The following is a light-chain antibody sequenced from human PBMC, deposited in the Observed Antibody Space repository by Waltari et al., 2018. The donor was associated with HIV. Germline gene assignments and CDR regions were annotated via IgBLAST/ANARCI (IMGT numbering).Light chain of an antibody. Sequence: QSALTQPASVSGSPGQSITISCTGTSSDVGGYNYVSWNQQHPGKAPKLMIYDVSNRPSGVSNLFSGSKSGNTASLTISGLQAEDEADYYCSSYTSSSTPYVFGTGTKVTVL. V-gene: IGLV2-14*03. J-gene: IGLJ1*01. CDR1: SSDVGGYNY. CDR2: DVS. CDR3: SSYTSSSTPYV.